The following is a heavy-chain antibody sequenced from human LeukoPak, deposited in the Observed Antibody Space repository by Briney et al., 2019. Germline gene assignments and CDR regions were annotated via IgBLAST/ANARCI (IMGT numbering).Heavy chain of an antibody. CDR1: GDSITSGSYF. J-gene: IGHJ4*02. CDR2: IQASGRT. Sequence: TSETLSLTCSVSGDSITSGSYFWSWVRQPAGKGLEWIGRIQASGRTSYNPSLKSRVTISTDTSKNQFSLKLSSVTAADTALYYCARGLSNAWEVQGYRGQGTLVTVSS. V-gene: IGHV4-61*02. D-gene: IGHD1-26*01. CDR3: ARGLSNAWEVQGY.